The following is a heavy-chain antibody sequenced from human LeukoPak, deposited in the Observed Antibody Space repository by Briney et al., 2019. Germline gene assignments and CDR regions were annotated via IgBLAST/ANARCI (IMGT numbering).Heavy chain of an antibody. D-gene: IGHD3-10*01. J-gene: IGHJ6*03. CDR1: GFTFSDYY. CDR3: ARGYYYGSGSYYKNYYMDV. V-gene: IGHV3-11*01. CDR2: ISSSGSTI. Sequence: GGSLRLSCAASGFTFSDYYMSWIRQAPGKGLEWVSYISSSGSTIYYADSVKGRFTISRDNAKNSLYLQMNSLRAEDTAVYYCARGYYYGSGSYYKNYYMDVWGKGTTVTISS.